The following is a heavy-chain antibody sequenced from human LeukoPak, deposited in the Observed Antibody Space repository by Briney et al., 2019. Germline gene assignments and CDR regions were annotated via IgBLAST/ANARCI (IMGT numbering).Heavy chain of an antibody. CDR1: GGSFSGYY. CDR3: ARPRIAAAATPFDY. V-gene: IGHV4-34*01. J-gene: IGHJ4*02. D-gene: IGHD6-13*01. Sequence: ASETLSLTCAVYGGSFSGYYWSWIRQPPGKGLEWIGEINHSGSTNYNPSLKSRVTISVDTSKNQSSLKLSSVTAADTAVYYCARPRIAAAATPFDYWGQGTLVTVSS. CDR2: INHSGST.